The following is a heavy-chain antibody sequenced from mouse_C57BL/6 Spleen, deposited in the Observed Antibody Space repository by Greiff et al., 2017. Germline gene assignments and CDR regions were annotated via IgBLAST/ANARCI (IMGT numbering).Heavy chain of an antibody. V-gene: IGHV1-61*01. CDR1: GYTFTSYW. J-gene: IGHJ2*01. Sequence: QVQLQQSGAELVRPGSSVKLSCKASGYTFTSYWMDWVKQRPGQGLEWIGNIYPSDSETHYNQKFKDKATLTVDKSSSTAYMQLSSLTSEDSAVYYCARRGDGYSFDYWGQGTTLTVAS. CDR2: IYPSDSET. D-gene: IGHD2-3*01. CDR3: ARRGDGYSFDY.